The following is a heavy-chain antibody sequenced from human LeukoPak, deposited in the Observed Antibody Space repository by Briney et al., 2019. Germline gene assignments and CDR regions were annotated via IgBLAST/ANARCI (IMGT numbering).Heavy chain of an antibody. D-gene: IGHD3-3*01. V-gene: IGHV3-7*03. CDR3: ARDSTTYYDFWSGYPYYYGMDV. J-gene: IGHJ6*02. CDR2: IKQDGSEK. Sequence: PGGSLRLSCAASGFTFSSYWMSWVRQAPGKGLEWVANIKQDGSEKYYVDSVKGRFTISRDNAKNSLYLQMNSLRAEDTAVYYCARDSTTYYDFWSGYPYYYGMDVWGQGTTVTVSS. CDR1: GFTFSSYW.